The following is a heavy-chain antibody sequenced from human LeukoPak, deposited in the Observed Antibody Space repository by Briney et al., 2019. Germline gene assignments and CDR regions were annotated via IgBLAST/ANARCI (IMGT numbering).Heavy chain of an antibody. V-gene: IGHV3-23*01. CDR3: AKDRRWLLLVDS. CDR2: ISGSGGST. CDR1: GFTFSSCA. D-gene: IGHD2-21*01. J-gene: IGHJ5*01. Sequence: QPGGSLRLSCAASGFTFSSCAMSWVRQAPGKGLEWVSTISGSGGSTYYADSVKGRFTISRDNSKNTLYLQMNSLRAEDTAVYYCAKDRRWLLLVDSWGQGTLVTVSS.